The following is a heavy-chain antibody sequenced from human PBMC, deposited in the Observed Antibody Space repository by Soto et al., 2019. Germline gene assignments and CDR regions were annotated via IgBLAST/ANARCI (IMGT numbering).Heavy chain of an antibody. D-gene: IGHD3-3*01. J-gene: IGHJ6*03. CDR2: IFSDDEK. V-gene: IGHV2-26*01. CDR1: GFSLSNARMG. Sequence: SGPTLVNPTETLTLTCTVSGFSLSNARMGVSWIRQPPGKALEWLAHIFSDDEKSYSTSLKSRLTISKDTSKSQVVLTMTNMDPVDTATYYCARISITIFGGGYYYYYMDVWGKGTTVTVSS. CDR3: ARISITIFGGGYYYYYMDV.